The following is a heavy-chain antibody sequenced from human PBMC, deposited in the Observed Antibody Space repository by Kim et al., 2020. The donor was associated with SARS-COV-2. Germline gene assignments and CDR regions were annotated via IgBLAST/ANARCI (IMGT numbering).Heavy chain of an antibody. J-gene: IGHJ4*02. CDR3: ARERYCSSTSCPGYFDY. D-gene: IGHD2-2*01. Sequence: LKSRVTISVDTSKNQFSLKLSSVTAADTAVYYCARERYCSSTSCPGYFDYWGQGTLVTVSS. V-gene: IGHV4-34*01.